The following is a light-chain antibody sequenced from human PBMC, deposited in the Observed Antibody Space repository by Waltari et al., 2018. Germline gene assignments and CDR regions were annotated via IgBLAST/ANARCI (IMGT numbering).Light chain of an antibody. J-gene: IGKJ1*01. Sequence: ETVLTQSPATLSLSPGDRATFSCRASQNIDSYLAWYQQKPGQAHRFLIFDAFNRPTGIPARFSGSRSGTDFNLTISSLESEDFAIYYCQQRRNWPWTFGQGTRVEIK. CDR1: QNIDSY. CDR3: QQRRNWPWT. CDR2: DAF. V-gene: IGKV3-11*01.